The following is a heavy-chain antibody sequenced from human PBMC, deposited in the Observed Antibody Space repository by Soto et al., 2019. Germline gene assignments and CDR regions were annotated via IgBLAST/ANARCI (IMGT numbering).Heavy chain of an antibody. CDR3: ARDCSGGSCYPRMDV. Sequence: VGSLRLSCAASGFNFNSYTINWVRQAPGKRLEWLSSISSSGYIFSTDSVRGRFTISRDNAKNSVYLQINSLRAEDTAVYFCARDCSGGSCYPRMDVWGQGTTVTVS. V-gene: IGHV3-21*01. CDR1: GFNFNSYT. J-gene: IGHJ6*02. CDR2: ISSSGYI. D-gene: IGHD2-15*01.